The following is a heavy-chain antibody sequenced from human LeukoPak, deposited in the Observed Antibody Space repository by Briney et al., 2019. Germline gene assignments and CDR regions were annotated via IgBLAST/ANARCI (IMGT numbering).Heavy chain of an antibody. V-gene: IGHV5-51*01. D-gene: IGHD1-1*01. CDR2: IYPGDSDT. Sequence: GESLKISCKASVFSFTNYWIAWVRQTPGQGLEWMGSIYPGDSDTRYNPSFQGQVTISADKSIKTAYLQWSSLKASNTAIYYCARRGGGSTGGFYFDYWGQGSLVTVSS. CDR1: VFSFTNYW. J-gene: IGHJ4*02. CDR3: ARRGGGSTGGFYFDY.